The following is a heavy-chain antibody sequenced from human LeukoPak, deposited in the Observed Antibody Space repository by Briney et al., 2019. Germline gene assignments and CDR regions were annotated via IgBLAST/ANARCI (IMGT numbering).Heavy chain of an antibody. CDR1: GGTFSSYA. V-gene: IGHV1-69*01. J-gene: IGHJ4*02. CDR2: IIPIFGTV. D-gene: IGHD3-9*01. CDR3: TRDPDILTGYYVFDY. Sequence: HGSSVKVSCKASGGTFSSYAISWVRQAPGQGLEWMGGIIPIFGTVNYAQKFQGRVTITADESTSTAYMELSSLRSEDTAVYYCTRDPDILTGYYVFDYWGQGTLVTVSS.